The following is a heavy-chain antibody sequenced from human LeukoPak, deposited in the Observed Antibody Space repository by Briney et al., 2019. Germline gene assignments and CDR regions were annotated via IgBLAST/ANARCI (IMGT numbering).Heavy chain of an antibody. V-gene: IGHV1-2*02. J-gene: IGHJ4*02. CDR1: GYTFTGYY. CDR3: ARGDSGSVIAANFDY. Sequence: ASVKVSCKASGYTFTGYYMHWVRQAPGQGLEWMGWINPNSGGTNYAQKFQGRVTMTRDTSISTAYMELSRLRSGDTAVYYCARGDSGSVIAANFDYWGQGTLVTVSS. CDR2: INPNSGGT. D-gene: IGHD6-6*01.